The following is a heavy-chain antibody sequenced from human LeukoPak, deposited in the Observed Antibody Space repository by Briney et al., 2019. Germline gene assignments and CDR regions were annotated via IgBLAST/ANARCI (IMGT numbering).Heavy chain of an antibody. D-gene: IGHD1-7*01. CDR3: ARGAATNWNYGYY. J-gene: IGHJ4*02. Sequence: SVKVSCKASGYTFTSYGISWVRQAPGQGLEWMGGIIPIFGTANYAQKFQGRVTITADESTSTAYMELSSLRSEDTAVYYCARGAATNWNYGYYWGQGTLVTVSS. CDR1: GYTFTSYG. V-gene: IGHV1-69*13. CDR2: IIPIFGTA.